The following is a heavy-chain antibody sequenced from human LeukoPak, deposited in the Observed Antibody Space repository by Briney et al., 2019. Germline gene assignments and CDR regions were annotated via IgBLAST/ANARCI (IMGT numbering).Heavy chain of an antibody. Sequence: PGGSLRLSCAASGLTFSNAWMSWVRQAPGKGLEWVGRIKSKADGGKTDYAAPVKRRFTISRDDSNNTLYLQMNSLKTEGTAVDYCTTEYRDGYEYYGNLGYWGQGTLVTVSS. CDR3: TTEYRDGYEYYGNLGY. CDR1: GLTFSNAW. CDR2: IKSKADGGKT. J-gene: IGHJ4*02. D-gene: IGHD5-12*01. V-gene: IGHV3-15*01.